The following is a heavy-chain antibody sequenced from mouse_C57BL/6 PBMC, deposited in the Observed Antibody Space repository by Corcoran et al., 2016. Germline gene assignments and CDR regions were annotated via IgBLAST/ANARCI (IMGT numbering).Heavy chain of an antibody. CDR1: GYTFTEYY. J-gene: IGHJ3*01. D-gene: IGHD2-5*01. CDR3: ARDSNYFAY. Sequence: QVQLKQSGAELVRPGASVKLSCKASGYTFTEYYINWVKQRPGQGLEWIARIYPGSGNTYYNEKFKGKATLTAEKSSSTAYMQLSSLTSEDSAVYFCARDSNYFAYWGQGTLVTVSA. CDR2: IYPGSGNT. V-gene: IGHV1-76*01.